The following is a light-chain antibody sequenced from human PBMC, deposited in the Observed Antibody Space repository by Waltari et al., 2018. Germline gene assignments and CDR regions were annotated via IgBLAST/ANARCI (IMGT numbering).Light chain of an antibody. CDR1: QTIGLS. CDR2: HAS. Sequence: TVVTQSPATLSVSPGERASLSCRTSQTIGLSLAWYQQKPGQSPRLLIYHASTRATGIPARFSGTGSESEFTLTITSLQSEDVAVYYCQQYNKWPPGTFGQGTRVDI. CDR3: QQYNKWPPGT. V-gene: IGKV3-15*01. J-gene: IGKJ1*01.